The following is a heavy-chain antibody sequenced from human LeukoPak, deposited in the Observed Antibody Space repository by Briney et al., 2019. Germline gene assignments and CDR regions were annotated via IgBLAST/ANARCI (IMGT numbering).Heavy chain of an antibody. J-gene: IGHJ5*02. CDR1: GGSIRSYY. CDR2: IYTSGST. D-gene: IGHD1-14*01. CDR3: ASHSHRATWFDP. Sequence: SETLSLTCTVSGGSIRSYYWSWIRQPPGKGLEWIAYIYTSGSTNYTPSLKSRVTISVDTSKNQFSLKLSSVTAADTAEYYCASHSHRATWFDPWGQGTLVTVSS. V-gene: IGHV4-4*09.